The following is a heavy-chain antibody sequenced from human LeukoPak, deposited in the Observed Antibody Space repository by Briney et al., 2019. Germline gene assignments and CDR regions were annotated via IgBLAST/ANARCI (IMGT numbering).Heavy chain of an antibody. CDR1: GFTFSSYG. Sequence: GGSLRLSCAASGFTFSSYGMHGVRQAPGKGLEWVAVISYDGSNKYYADSVKGRFTISRDNAKNSLYLHMNSLRPDDTAVYYCARGRSITILRGVAISDGFDIWGQGTKVTVS. V-gene: IGHV3-30*03. D-gene: IGHD3-10*01. J-gene: IGHJ3*02. CDR2: ISYDGSNK. CDR3: ARGRSITILRGVAISDGFDI.